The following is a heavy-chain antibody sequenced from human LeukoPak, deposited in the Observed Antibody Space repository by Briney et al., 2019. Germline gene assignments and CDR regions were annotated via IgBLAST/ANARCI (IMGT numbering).Heavy chain of an antibody. Sequence: SQTLSLTCAVSGGSISSGGYSWSWIRQPPGKGLEWIGYIYYSGSTNYNPSLKSRVTISVDTSKNQFSLKLSSVTAADTAVYYCASGSLFTGYSSGWYRPQPFQHWGQGTLVTVSS. CDR2: IYYSGST. CDR3: ASGSLFTGYSSGWYRPQPFQH. J-gene: IGHJ1*01. V-gene: IGHV4-30-4*07. CDR1: GGSISSGGYS. D-gene: IGHD6-19*01.